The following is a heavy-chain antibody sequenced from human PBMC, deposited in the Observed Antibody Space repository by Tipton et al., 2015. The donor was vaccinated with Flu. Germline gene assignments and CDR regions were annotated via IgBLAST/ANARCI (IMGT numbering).Heavy chain of an antibody. D-gene: IGHD3-10*01. CDR3: ARVLGNSYYYGMDV. Sequence: TLSLTCTVSGGSISSFYWSWIRQPPGKGLEWIGEVNHSGSTNYNPSLKSRVSISVDTSKNQFSLQLGSVTAADTAVYYCARVLGNSYYYGMDVWGQGTTVTVSS. CDR2: VNHSGST. V-gene: IGHV4-34*01. CDR1: GGSISSFY. J-gene: IGHJ6*02.